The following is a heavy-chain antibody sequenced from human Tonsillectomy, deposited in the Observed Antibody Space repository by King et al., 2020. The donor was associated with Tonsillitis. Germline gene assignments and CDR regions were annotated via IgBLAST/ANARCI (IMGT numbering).Heavy chain of an antibody. Sequence: FTLKESGPTLVKPTQTLTLTCTFSGFSLSTNGVGVGWIRQPPGQAPEWLALIYWDDDKLYSPSLRSRLTITKVFSKNQVVLTMATLDPADTATYYCARRVPAGGGNWFDPWGQGTLVTVSS. CDR2: IYWDDDK. CDR1: GFSLSTNGVG. V-gene: IGHV2-5*02. J-gene: IGHJ5*02. D-gene: IGHD3-16*01. CDR3: ARRVPAGGGNWFDP.